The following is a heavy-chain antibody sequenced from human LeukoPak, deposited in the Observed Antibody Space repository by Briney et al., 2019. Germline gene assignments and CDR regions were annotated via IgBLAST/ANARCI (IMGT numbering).Heavy chain of an antibody. V-gene: IGHV4-31*11. CDR1: DESLSGYN. J-gene: IGHJ6*03. CDR3: ARMAAGYYYYMDV. CDR2: IYYSGST. Sequence: SETLSLTCAVYDESLSGYNWNWIRQHPGKGLEWIGYIYYSGSTYYNPSLKSRVTISVDTSKNQFSLKLSSVTAADTAVYYCARMAAGYYYYMDVWGKGTTVTVSS. D-gene: IGHD6-13*01.